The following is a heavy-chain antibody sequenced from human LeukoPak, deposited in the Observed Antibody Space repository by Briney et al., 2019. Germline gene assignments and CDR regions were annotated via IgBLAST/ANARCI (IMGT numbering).Heavy chain of an antibody. Sequence: GSLRLSCVGSGFTFSSHWMSWVRQPPGKGLEWIGEINHSGSTNYNPSLKSRVTISVDTSKNQLSLKLSSVTAADTAVYYCAIVGATSGHDYWGQGTLVTVSS. CDR3: AIVGATSGHDY. CDR2: INHSGST. J-gene: IGHJ4*02. V-gene: IGHV4-34*08. D-gene: IGHD1-26*01. CDR1: GFTFSSHW.